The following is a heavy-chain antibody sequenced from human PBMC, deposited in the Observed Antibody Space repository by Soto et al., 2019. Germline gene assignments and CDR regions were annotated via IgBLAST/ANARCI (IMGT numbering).Heavy chain of an antibody. V-gene: IGHV5-10-1*01. CDR3: ARAVDEQQRVSGRAHYYYGMDV. CDR2: IDPSDSYT. J-gene: IGHJ6*02. D-gene: IGHD6-13*01. CDR1: GGSCIDYW. Sequence: VTLKISWKVSGGSCIDYWSSWVRPLHGKGLEWRGRIDPSDSYTNYSPSFQGHVTISADKSISTAYLQWSSLKASDTAMYYCARAVDEQQRVSGRAHYYYGMDVWGQGTTVTVSS.